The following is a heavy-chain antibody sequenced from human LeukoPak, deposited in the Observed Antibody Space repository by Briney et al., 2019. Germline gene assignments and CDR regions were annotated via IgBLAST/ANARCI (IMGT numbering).Heavy chain of an antibody. J-gene: IGHJ4*02. D-gene: IGHD6-19*01. V-gene: IGHV3-30*02. CDR2: IRYDGSNK. CDR1: GFTFSSYG. CDR3: AKGASKGQWLVLDY. Sequence: GGSLRLSRAASGFTFSSYGMHWVRQAPGKGLEWVAFIRYDGSNKYYADSVKGRFTISRDNSKNTLYLQMNSLRAEDTAVYYCAKGASKGQWLVLDYWGQGTLVTVSS.